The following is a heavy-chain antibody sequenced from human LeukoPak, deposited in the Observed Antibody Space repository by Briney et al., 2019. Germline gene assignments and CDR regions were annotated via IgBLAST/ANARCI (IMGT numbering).Heavy chain of an antibody. CDR2: IYYSGSN. CDR1: GGSISSYY. J-gene: IGHJ3*02. D-gene: IGHD2-8*02. CDR3: ARVFSTDDAFDI. Sequence: SETLSLTCTVSGGSISSYYWGWIRQPPGKGLEWIGYIYYSGSNNYNPSLKSRVTISVDTSKNQFSLKLSSVAAADTAVYYCARVFSTDDAFDIWGQGTMVTVSS. V-gene: IGHV4-59*01.